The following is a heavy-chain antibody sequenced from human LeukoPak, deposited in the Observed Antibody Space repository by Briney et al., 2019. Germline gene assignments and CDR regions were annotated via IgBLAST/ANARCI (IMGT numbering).Heavy chain of an antibody. D-gene: IGHD2-21*02. J-gene: IGHJ4*02. Sequence: GASVKVSFKASGYTFTSYGISWVRQAPGQGLDWMGWISAYNGNRNYAQKFQGRVTMTTDTSTTTAFMELRSLRSDDTAVYYCARGPGTVVTCGDYWGQGTLVAVSS. CDR2: ISAYNGNR. CDR3: ARGPGTVVTCGDY. V-gene: IGHV1-18*01. CDR1: GYTFTSYG.